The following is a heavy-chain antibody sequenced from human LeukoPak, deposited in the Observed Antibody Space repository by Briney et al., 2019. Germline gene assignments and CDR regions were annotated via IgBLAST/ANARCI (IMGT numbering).Heavy chain of an antibody. CDR3: AKVRVVFNWNYAYYFDS. J-gene: IGHJ4*02. V-gene: IGHV3-30*02. CDR2: IRYDGSNK. CDR1: GFTFSSYG. D-gene: IGHD1-7*01. Sequence: GGSLRLSCAAPGFTFSSYGMHWVRQAPGKGLEWVAFIRYDGSNKYYADSVKGRFTISRDNSKNTLYLQMNSLRPEDTAVYYCAKVRVVFNWNYAYYFDSWGQGTLVTVSS.